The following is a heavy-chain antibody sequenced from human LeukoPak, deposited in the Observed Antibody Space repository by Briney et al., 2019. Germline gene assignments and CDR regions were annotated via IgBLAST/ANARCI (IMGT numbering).Heavy chain of an antibody. CDR1: VGSISSYY. CDR2: IYPSGST. D-gene: IGHD2-2*01. J-gene: IGHJ4*02. CDR3: ARGDCSSTRCDY. Sequence: PSETLSLTCTVSVGSISSYYWSWIRQPAGKGLECIGRIYPSGSTNYNPSLKSRVTMSVDTSKNQFSLKLSSVTAADTAVYYCARGDCSSTRCDYWGQGTLVTVSS. V-gene: IGHV4-4*07.